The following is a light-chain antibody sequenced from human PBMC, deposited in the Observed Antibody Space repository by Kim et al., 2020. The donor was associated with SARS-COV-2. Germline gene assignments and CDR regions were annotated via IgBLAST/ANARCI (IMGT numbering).Light chain of an antibody. V-gene: IGKV1-5*01. Sequence: LSASGGDRFTITCRASQGIMSSLAWYQQKPGRAPKLLMYDASTLESGVPSRFSGSGSGTEFTLTITSLQPDDFATYYCQQYLIYSTFGQGTKLEI. J-gene: IGKJ2*01. CDR2: DAS. CDR1: QGIMSS. CDR3: QQYLIYST.